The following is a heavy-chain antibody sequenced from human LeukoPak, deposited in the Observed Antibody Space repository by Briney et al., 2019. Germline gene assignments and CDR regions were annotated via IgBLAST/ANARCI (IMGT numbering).Heavy chain of an antibody. CDR2: ISGSGGST. V-gene: IGHV3-23*01. D-gene: IGHD5-18*01. CDR3: AKTRGYSYGYNWFGP. CDR1: GFTFSSYA. J-gene: IGHJ5*02. Sequence: GGSLRLSCAASGFTFSSYAMSWVRQAPGKGLEWVSAISGSGGSTYYADSVKGRFTISRDNSKNTLYLQMNSLRAEDTAVYYCAKTRGYSYGYNWFGPWGQGTLVTVSS.